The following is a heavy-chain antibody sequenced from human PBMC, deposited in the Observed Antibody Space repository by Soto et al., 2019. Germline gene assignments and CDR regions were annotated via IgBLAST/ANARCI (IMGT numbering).Heavy chain of an antibody. CDR1: GFTFSSYA. J-gene: IGHJ4*02. CDR2: ISGSGGST. Sequence: GGSLRLSCAASGFTFSSYAMSWVRQAPGKGLEWVSAISGSGGSTYYADSVKGRFTISRDNSKNTLSLQMNSLTAEDTAVYFCAKRRGAGGHFDYWGQGALVTV. V-gene: IGHV3-23*01. D-gene: IGHD2-15*01. CDR3: AKRRGAGGHFDY.